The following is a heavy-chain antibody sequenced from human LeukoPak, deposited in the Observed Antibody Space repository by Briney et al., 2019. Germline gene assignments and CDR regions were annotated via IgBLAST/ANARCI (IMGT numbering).Heavy chain of an antibody. D-gene: IGHD3-10*01. J-gene: IGHJ4*02. V-gene: IGHV1-2*02. Sequence: ASVKVSCKASGYTFTGYYMHWVRQAPGQGLGWMGWINPNSGGTNYAQKFQGRVTMTRDTSISTAYMELSRLRSDDTAVYYCARGLWFGEVIDYWGQGTLVTVSS. CDR3: ARGLWFGEVIDY. CDR1: GYTFTGYY. CDR2: INPNSGGT.